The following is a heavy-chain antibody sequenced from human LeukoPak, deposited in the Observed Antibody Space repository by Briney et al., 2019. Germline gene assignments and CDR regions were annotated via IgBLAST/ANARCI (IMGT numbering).Heavy chain of an antibody. J-gene: IGHJ5*02. CDR1: GGSISSYY. D-gene: IGHD3-9*01. CDR2: IYTSGST. Sequence: SETLTLTCTVSGGSISSYYWSWIRQPAGQGLEWIGRIYTSGSTNNNPSIKSRVTMSVDTSKNQFSLKLSSVTGADTAVYYCARDAPLSYYDILTGYNWFDPWGQGTLVTVSS. CDR3: ARDAPLSYYDILTGYNWFDP. V-gene: IGHV4-4*07.